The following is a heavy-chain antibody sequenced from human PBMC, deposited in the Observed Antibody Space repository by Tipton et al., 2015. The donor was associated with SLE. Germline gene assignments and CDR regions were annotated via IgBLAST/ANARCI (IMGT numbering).Heavy chain of an antibody. D-gene: IGHD3/OR15-3a*01. CDR1: GFTFGDYG. J-gene: IGHJ4*02. Sequence: SLRLSCTGSGFTFGDYGMKWVRQAPGKGLEWVGSIRSKPTGGTTEYAASVKGRLTISRDDSKAIAYLQMNSLKTEDTAVYYCARWTGGASFASYWGQGTLVTVSS. CDR3: ARWTGGASFASY. CDR2: IRSKPTGGTT. V-gene: IGHV3-49*04.